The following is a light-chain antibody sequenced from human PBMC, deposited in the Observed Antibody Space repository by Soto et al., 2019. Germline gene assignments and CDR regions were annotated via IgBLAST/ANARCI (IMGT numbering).Light chain of an antibody. Sequence: DIQMTQSPSSLSASVGYRVTMTCRASQSISNWLAWYQQRPGKAPRLLIYKASSLESGVPSRFSGSGSGTEFTLTISSLQPDDFATYYCQQYNSYSWTFGQGTKVDI. CDR1: QSISNW. CDR2: KAS. V-gene: IGKV1-5*03. CDR3: QQYNSYSWT. J-gene: IGKJ1*01.